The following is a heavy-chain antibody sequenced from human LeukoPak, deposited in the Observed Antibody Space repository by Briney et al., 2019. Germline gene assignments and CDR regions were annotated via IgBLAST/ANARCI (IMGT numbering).Heavy chain of an antibody. Sequence: GGSLRLSCAATGFTFSDYSMNWVRQAPGKGLEWVSSIGSSDSYIYYADSVKGRFTMSRDNARNSLYLQMNSLRAEDTAVYYCARVGTYASSGYLDYWGQGILVTVSS. CDR3: ARVGTYASSGYLDY. D-gene: IGHD3-22*01. V-gene: IGHV3-21*01. J-gene: IGHJ4*02. CDR2: IGSSDSYI. CDR1: GFTFSDYS.